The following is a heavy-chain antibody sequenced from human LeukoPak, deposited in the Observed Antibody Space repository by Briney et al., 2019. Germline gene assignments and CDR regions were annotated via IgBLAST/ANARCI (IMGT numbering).Heavy chain of an antibody. Sequence: TGESLKISCKASGNNYWIGWVRQMPGKGLEWMGIICFGDSDTRYSPSFQGQVTISADKSISTAYLQWSSLKASDTAMYFCARHSYGFDYWGQGTLVTVSS. V-gene: IGHV5-51*01. CDR2: ICFGDSDT. J-gene: IGHJ4*02. CDR3: ARHSYGFDY. CDR1: GNNYW. D-gene: IGHD3-10*01.